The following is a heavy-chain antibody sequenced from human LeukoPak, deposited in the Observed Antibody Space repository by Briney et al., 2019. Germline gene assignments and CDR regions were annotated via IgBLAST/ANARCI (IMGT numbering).Heavy chain of an antibody. J-gene: IGHJ6*03. V-gene: IGHV4-4*02. D-gene: IGHD2/OR15-2a*01. Sequence: SETLSLTCAVSGGSISSSNWWSWVRQPPEKGLEWIGEIYHTGSTNYSPSLKSRVTISVDTSKNQLSLKVNSVTAADTAEYYCACSAQYSYYYYMDVWGKGTTVTVSS. CDR2: IYHTGST. CDR1: GGSISSSNW. CDR3: ACSAQYSYYYYMDV.